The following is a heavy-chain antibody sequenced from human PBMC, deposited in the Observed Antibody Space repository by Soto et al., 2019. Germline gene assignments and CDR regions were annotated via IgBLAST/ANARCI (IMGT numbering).Heavy chain of an antibody. V-gene: IGHV2-5*01. D-gene: IGHD1-26*01. CDR3: AHRQGSIVVNGDNWFDP. Sequence: ITLKESGPTLVKPTQTLTLTCTFSGFSLSTTGVGVGWIRQPPGKALEWLALIYWHADNPNSPSLKSRLTITKDTSKIPVVLTVTNMDPVDTATYYCAHRQGSIVVNGDNWFDPLGQGTLVTVAS. CDR1: GFSLSTTGVG. CDR2: IYWHADN. J-gene: IGHJ5*02.